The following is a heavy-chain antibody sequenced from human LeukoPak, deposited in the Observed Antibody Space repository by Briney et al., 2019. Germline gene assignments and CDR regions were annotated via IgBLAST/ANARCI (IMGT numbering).Heavy chain of an antibody. CDR3: AIAAAEGFGY. CDR1: GYTLTELS. CDR2: FDPEDGET. Sequence: GSVKVSCKVSGYTLTELSMHWVRPAPGKGLEWIGGFDPEDGETIYAQKFQGRVTMTEDTSTDTAYMELSSLRSEDTAVYYCAIAAAEGFGYWGQGTLVTVSS. J-gene: IGHJ4*02. V-gene: IGHV1-24*01. D-gene: IGHD6-13*01.